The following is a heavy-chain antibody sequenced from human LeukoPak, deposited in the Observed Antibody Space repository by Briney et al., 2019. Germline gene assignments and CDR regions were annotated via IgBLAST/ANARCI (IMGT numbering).Heavy chain of an antibody. CDR3: AEQLGLGYYYCMDV. Sequence: SVKVSCKASGGTFSSYAISWVRQAPGQGLEWMGGIIPIFGTANYAQKFQGRVTITADESTSTAYMELSSLGSEDTAVYYCAEQLGLGYYYCMDVWGQGTTVTVSS. J-gene: IGHJ6*02. CDR2: IIPIFGTA. V-gene: IGHV1-69*01. CDR1: GGTFSSYA. D-gene: IGHD6-13*01.